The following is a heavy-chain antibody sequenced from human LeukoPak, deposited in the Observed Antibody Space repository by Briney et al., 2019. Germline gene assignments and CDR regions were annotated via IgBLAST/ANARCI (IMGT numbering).Heavy chain of an antibody. CDR1: GFTFSSYA. Sequence: GGSLRLSCAASGFTFSSYAMSWVRQAPGKGLEWVSSISSSSSYIYYADSVKGRFTISRDNAKNSLYLQMNSLRAEDTAVYYCARDLGGGYLQGPSDYWGQGTLVTVSS. CDR2: ISSSSSYI. J-gene: IGHJ4*02. D-gene: IGHD1-26*01. CDR3: ARDLGGGYLQGPSDY. V-gene: IGHV3-21*01.